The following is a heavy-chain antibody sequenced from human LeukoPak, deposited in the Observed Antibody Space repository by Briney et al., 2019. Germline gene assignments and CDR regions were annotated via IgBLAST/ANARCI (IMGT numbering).Heavy chain of an antibody. J-gene: IGHJ4*02. CDR2: IDPSDSYN. CDR1: GYNFTNYW. V-gene: IGHV5-10-1*01. D-gene: IGHD6-6*01. CDR3: ARAYSRSRFDY. Sequence: KISCKGSGYNFTNYWISWVRQMPGKGLEWMGTIDPSDSYNNYSPSFQGHVTISADKSISTAYLQWSSLKASDTAMYYCARAYSRSRFDYWGQGTLVTVSS.